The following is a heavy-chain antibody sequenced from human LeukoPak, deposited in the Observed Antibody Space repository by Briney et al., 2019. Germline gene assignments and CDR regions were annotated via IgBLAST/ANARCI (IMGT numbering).Heavy chain of an antibody. Sequence: SQTLSLTCAISGDSVSSNSAAWNWLRQSPSRGLEWLGRTYYRSKWYNDYAVSVKSRITINPDTSKNQFSLQLNSVTPEDTAVYYCARETYSRYCTNGVCYPWFDPWGQGTLVTVSS. V-gene: IGHV6-1*01. D-gene: IGHD2-8*01. CDR3: ARETYSRYCTNGVCYPWFDP. CDR2: TYYRSKWYN. CDR1: GDSVSSNSAA. J-gene: IGHJ5*02.